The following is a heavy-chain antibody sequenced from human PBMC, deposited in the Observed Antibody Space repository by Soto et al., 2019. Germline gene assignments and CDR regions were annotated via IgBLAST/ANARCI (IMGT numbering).Heavy chain of an antibody. D-gene: IGHD5-12*01. V-gene: IGHV1-2*02. Sequence: QVQLVQSGAEVREAGASVKVSCKASGFTFTGYYIHWVRQAPGQGLEWMGWIKSNGGDPKYAQKFQDRVTMTRDTSMNTVYMELSRLRSDDSAVYYCAREGDGYNYFDYWGQGTLVTVSS. CDR3: AREGDGYNYFDY. CDR2: IKSNGGDP. CDR1: GFTFTGYY. J-gene: IGHJ4*02.